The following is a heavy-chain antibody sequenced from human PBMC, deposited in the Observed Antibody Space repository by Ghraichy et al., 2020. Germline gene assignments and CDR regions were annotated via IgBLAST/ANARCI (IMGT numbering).Heavy chain of an antibody. CDR3: SRVSGYSGYDGLDV. V-gene: IGHV2-70*11. CDR2: IDWDDDE. Sequence: SGPTLVQPTETLTLTCTFSGFSLTSSGTCVTWVRQPPGKALEWLGRIDWDDDEYYSTSLRPRLTIAKDTSKNQVVLRLTNVDPEDTGTYYCSRVSGYSGYDGLDVWGQGTTVTVSS. J-gene: IGHJ6*02. CDR1: GFSLTSSGTC. D-gene: IGHD5-12*01.